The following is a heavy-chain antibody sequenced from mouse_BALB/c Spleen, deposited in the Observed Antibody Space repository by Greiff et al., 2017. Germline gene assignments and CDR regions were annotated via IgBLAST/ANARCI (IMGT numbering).Heavy chain of an antibody. V-gene: IGHV5-17*02. Sequence: EVKLMESGGGLVQPGGSRKLSCAASGFTFSSFGMHWVRQAPEKGLEWVAYISSGSSTIYYADTVKGRFTISRDNPKNTLFLQMTSLRSEDTAMYYCAREGVYYYGSTLAYWGQGTLVTVSA. CDR3: AREGVYYYGSTLAY. D-gene: IGHD1-1*01. J-gene: IGHJ3*01. CDR1: GFTFSSFG. CDR2: ISSGSSTI.